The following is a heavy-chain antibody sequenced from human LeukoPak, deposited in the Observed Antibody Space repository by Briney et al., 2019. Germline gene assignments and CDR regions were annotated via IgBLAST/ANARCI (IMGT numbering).Heavy chain of an antibody. V-gene: IGHV4-59*01. D-gene: IGHD5-18*01. Sequence: SETLSLTCTVSGGSIGSYYWSWIRQPPGKGLEWIGYIYYSGSTNYNPPLKSRVTISVDTSKNQFSLKLSSVTAADTAVYYCARGRYSYGDAFDIWGQGTMVTVSS. CDR1: GGSIGSYY. CDR3: ARGRYSYGDAFDI. J-gene: IGHJ3*02. CDR2: IYYSGST.